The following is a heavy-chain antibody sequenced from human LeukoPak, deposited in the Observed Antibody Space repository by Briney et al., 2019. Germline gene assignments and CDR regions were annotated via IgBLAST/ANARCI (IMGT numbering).Heavy chain of an antibody. CDR2: ISGSGEST. Sequence: GGSLRLSCAASGLTFSSYAMSWVRQAPGKGLEWVSAISGSGESTYYAVSVKGRFTIFRDNSKNTLYLQMNILRAEDTAVYYCAKGLNAVTTYGFDMWGQGTTVTVSS. V-gene: IGHV3-23*01. CDR1: GLTFSSYA. D-gene: IGHD4-17*01. J-gene: IGHJ3*02. CDR3: AKGLNAVTTYGFDM.